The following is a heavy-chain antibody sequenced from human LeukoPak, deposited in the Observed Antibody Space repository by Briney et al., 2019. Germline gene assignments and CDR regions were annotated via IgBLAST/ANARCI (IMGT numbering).Heavy chain of an antibody. V-gene: IGHV4-59*01. Sequence: SETLSLTCSVSGGSISNYYWSWIRQPPGKGLEWIGYIYYTGSTNYKSSLKSRVTISVDTSKNQFSLKLSSVTAADTAVYYCARFVRKTTVVPPDFDYWGQGTLVTVSS. CDR1: GGSISNYY. CDR3: ARFVRKTTVVPPDFDY. CDR2: IYYTGST. D-gene: IGHD4-23*01. J-gene: IGHJ4*02.